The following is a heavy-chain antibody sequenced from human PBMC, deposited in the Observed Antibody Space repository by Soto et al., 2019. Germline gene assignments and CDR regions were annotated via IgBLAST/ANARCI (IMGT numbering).Heavy chain of an antibody. CDR1: GFTFSFYA. CDR3: AGSSSWFSPFAT. CDR2: ISYDGSNK. V-gene: IGHV3-30-3*01. D-gene: IGHD6-13*01. J-gene: IGHJ5*02. Sequence: QVQLVESGGGVVQPGRSLRLSCAASGFTFSFYAIHWVRQAPGKGLEGVAVISYDGSNKYYADSVKGRFTISRDNSKNTLYLQMSSLRAEDTAVYYCAGSSSWFSPFATWGQGAVVTVSS.